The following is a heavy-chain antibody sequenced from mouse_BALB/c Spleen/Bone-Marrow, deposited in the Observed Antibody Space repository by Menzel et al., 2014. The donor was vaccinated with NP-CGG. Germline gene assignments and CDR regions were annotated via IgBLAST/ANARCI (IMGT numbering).Heavy chain of an antibody. D-gene: IGHD2-3*01. CDR1: GYAFSNSW. J-gene: IGHJ4*01. CDR2: IYPGDGDT. V-gene: IGHV1-82*01. Sequence: QVQLQQSGPELVKPGASVRISCKASGYAFSNSWMNWVKQRPGQGLEWIGRIYPGDGDTYYNGKFKGKATLTADKSSSAAYMQLSSLSSVDSAVYFCARSDGYRALDYSGQGTSVTVSS. CDR3: ARSDGYRALDY.